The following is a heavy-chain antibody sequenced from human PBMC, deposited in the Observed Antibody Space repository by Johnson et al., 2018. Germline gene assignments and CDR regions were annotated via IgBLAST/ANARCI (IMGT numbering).Heavy chain of an antibody. CDR1: GFTFSSYG. V-gene: IGHV3-33*01. Sequence: QVQLVQSGGGVVQPGRSLRLSCAASGFTFSSYGMHWVRQAPGKGLEWVAVIWYDGSNKYYADSVKGRFTISRDNSKNTRYLQMNSLRAEDTAGDSCARGTRGYCGGGSRERPGGDYGMDVWGQGTTVTVS. CDR3: ARGTRGYCGGGSRERPGGDYGMDV. J-gene: IGHJ6*02. D-gene: IGHD2-15*01. CDR2: IWYDGSNK.